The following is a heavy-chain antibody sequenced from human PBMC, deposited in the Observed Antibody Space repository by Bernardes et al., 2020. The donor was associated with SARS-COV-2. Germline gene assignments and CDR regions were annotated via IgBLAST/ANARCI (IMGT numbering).Heavy chain of an antibody. CDR3: ARSNYQLLYRHFDY. CDR2: ISYDGSNK. CDR1: GFTFSSYA. D-gene: IGHD2-2*02. J-gene: IGHJ4*02. V-gene: IGHV3-30*04. Sequence: GGSLRLSCAASGFTFSSYAMHWVRQAPGKGLEWVAAISYDGSNKYYADSVKGRFTISRDNSKNTLYLQMNSLRAEDTAVYYCARSNYQLLYRHFDYWGQGTLVTVSS.